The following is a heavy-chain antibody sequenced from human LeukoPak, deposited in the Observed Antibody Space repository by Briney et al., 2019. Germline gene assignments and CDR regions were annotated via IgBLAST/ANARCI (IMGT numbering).Heavy chain of an antibody. J-gene: IGHJ5*02. Sequence: GGSLRLSCAASGFTFSNYAMTSVRQAPGKGLEWVATVSHGGDYTYHADSVKGRFTISRDNFKNTLYLQMNSLRVEDTAVYYCAKAIGQEVPAASRWYDPWGQGTLVTVSS. D-gene: IGHD2-2*01. CDR3: AKAIGQEVPAASRWYDP. V-gene: IGHV3-23*01. CDR1: GFTFSNYA. CDR2: VSHGGDYT.